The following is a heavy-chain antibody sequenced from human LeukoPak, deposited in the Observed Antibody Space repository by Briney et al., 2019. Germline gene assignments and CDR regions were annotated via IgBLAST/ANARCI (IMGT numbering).Heavy chain of an antibody. J-gene: IGHJ4*02. CDR1: GFSVSSNY. V-gene: IGHV3-66*01. CDR2: IYSGGST. CDR3: ARGRDYYDSSAVY. D-gene: IGHD3-22*01. Sequence: GGSLRLSCAASGFSVSSNYMSWARQAPGKGLEWVSIIYSGGSTYYTDYVKGRLTISRDISKNTLFLQMNSVRAEDTAVYYCARGRDYYDSSAVYWGQGTLVTVSS.